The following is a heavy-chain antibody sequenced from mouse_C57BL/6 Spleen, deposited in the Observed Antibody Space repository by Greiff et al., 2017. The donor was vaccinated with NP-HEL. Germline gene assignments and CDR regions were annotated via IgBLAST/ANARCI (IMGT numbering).Heavy chain of an antibody. CDR1: GYTFTSYG. CDR2: IYPRSGST. CDR3: ARDDIFAY. J-gene: IGHJ3*01. D-gene: IGHD2-12*01. V-gene: IGHV1-81*01. Sequence: VQLQESGAELARPGASVKLSCKASGYTFTSYGISWVKQRTGQGLEWIGEIYPRSGSTNYNEKFKSKATLTVDTSSSTAYMQLSSLTSEDSAVYYCARDDIFAYWGQGTLVTVSA.